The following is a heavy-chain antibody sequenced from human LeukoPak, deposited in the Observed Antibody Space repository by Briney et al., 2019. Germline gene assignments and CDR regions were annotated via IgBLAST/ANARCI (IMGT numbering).Heavy chain of an antibody. CDR3: ATVRHYYDSSGSKDAFDI. CDR2: ISGYNGNT. Sequence: ASVKVSCKASGYTFTSYGISWVRQAPGQGLEWMGWISGYNGNTNYAQKLQGRVTMTEDTSTDTAYMELSSLRSEDTAVYYCATVRHYYDSSGSKDAFDIWGQGTMVTVSS. J-gene: IGHJ3*02. V-gene: IGHV1-18*01. CDR1: GYTFTSYG. D-gene: IGHD3-22*01.